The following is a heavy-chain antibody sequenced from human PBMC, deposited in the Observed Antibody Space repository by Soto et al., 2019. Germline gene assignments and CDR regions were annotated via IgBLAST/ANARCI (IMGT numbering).Heavy chain of an antibody. Sequence: SVKVSCKASGGTFSSYAISWVRQAPGQGLEWMGCIIPIFGTANYAQKFQGRVTITADESTSTAYMELSSLRSEDTAVYYCASGLLRTSYYYYGMDVWGQGTTVPVSS. V-gene: IGHV1-69*13. CDR2: IIPIFGTA. CDR1: GGTFSSYA. CDR3: ASGLLRTSYYYYGMDV. J-gene: IGHJ6*02. D-gene: IGHD1-26*01.